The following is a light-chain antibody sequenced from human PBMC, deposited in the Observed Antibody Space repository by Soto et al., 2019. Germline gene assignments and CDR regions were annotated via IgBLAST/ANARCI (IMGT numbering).Light chain of an antibody. CDR2: RAS. Sequence: EIGLTQTPGTVSVSPGERATLSCRASQSVGSLLAWYQQKPGQAPRLLIYRASSRAAGISGSFSGSGSGTEFTLTITSLQSEDFAVYYCQQYNEWPITFGQGTRLAIK. J-gene: IGKJ5*01. CDR3: QQYNEWPIT. CDR1: QSVGSL. V-gene: IGKV3-15*01.